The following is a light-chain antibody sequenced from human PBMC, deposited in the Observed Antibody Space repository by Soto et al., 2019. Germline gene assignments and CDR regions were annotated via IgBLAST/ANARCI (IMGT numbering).Light chain of an antibody. V-gene: IGKV3-11*01. CDR1: QSVSRY. CDR3: QQRSNWPQIT. CDR2: DAS. J-gene: IGKJ5*01. Sequence: EIVLTQSPATLSLSPGERATLSCRASQSVSRYLAWYQQKPGQAPRLLIYDASNRATGIPARFSGSGSGTDFTLTISSLEPEDFGVYYCQQRSNWPQITFGQGTRLEIK.